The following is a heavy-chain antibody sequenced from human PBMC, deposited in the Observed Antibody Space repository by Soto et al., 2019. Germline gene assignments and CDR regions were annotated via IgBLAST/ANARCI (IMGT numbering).Heavy chain of an antibody. V-gene: IGHV1-69*13. D-gene: IGHD4-17*01. CDR3: ARADYGDYDDPSHFDY. CDR2: IIPIFGTA. Sequence: GASVKVSCKASGGTFSSYAISWVRQAPGQGLEWMGGIIPIFGTANYAQKFQGRVTITADESTSTAYMELSSLRSEDTAVYYCARADYGDYDDPSHFDYWGQGTLVTVSS. J-gene: IGHJ4*02. CDR1: GGTFSSYA.